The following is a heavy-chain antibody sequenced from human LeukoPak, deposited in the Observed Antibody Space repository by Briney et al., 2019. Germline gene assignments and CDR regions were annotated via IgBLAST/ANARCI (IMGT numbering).Heavy chain of an antibody. CDR2: IDASGSI. J-gene: IGHJ5*02. Sequence: SETPSLTCTVSGGSINTYFCSWIRQPAGKGLEWIGRIDASGSINYNPSLKSRVTMSVDRSKNQFSLKLSSVTAADTAVYYCAKVGSLSRGRNWVDPWGQGTLVTVSS. D-gene: IGHD2-15*01. V-gene: IGHV4-4*07. CDR1: GGSINTYF. CDR3: AKVGSLSRGRNWVDP.